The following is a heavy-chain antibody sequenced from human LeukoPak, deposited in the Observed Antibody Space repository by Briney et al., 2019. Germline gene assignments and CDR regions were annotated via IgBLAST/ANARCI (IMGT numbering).Heavy chain of an antibody. J-gene: IGHJ3*02. CDR3: ARSDRLLEDGSGGSYYSGVLFGDAFDI. CDR1: GYSFTTYW. D-gene: IGHD2-15*01. V-gene: IGHV5-51*01. Sequence: GESLKISCKGSGYSFTTYWIGWARQMPGKGLKWMEIIYPGDSDTRYSPSFQGQVTISADKSISTAYLQWSSLKASDTAMYYCARSDRLLEDGSGGSYYSGVLFGDAFDIWGQGTMVTVSS. CDR2: IYPGDSDT.